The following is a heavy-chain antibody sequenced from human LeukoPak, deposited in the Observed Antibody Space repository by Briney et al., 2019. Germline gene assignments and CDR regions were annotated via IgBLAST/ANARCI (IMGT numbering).Heavy chain of an antibody. CDR1: GFTFSSYA. CDR3: AKDGRAAAEHYFDY. Sequence: PGGSLRLSCAASGFTFSSYAMSWVRQAPGKGLEWVSAISGSGGSTYYADSVKGRFIISRENSKNSLYLQMNSLRTEDTALYYCAKDGRAAAEHYFDYWGQGTLVTVSS. J-gene: IGHJ4*02. V-gene: IGHV3-23*01. D-gene: IGHD6-13*01. CDR2: ISGSGGST.